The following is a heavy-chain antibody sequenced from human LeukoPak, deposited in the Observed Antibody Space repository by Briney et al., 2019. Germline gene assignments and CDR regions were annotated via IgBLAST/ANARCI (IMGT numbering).Heavy chain of an antibody. CDR1: GFTFTTDA. J-gene: IGHJ3*02. CDR3: AKGYCSSSSCYSYAFDI. CDR2: ISGSGSST. V-gene: IGHV3-23*01. Sequence: GGSLRLSCSASGFTFTTDAMSWGRQAPGKGVEWVSGISGSGSSTYYADSVKGRFTISRDNSKNTLFLQMNSLRAEDTAVYYCAKGYCSSSSCYSYAFDIWGQGTVVTVSS. D-gene: IGHD2-2*01.